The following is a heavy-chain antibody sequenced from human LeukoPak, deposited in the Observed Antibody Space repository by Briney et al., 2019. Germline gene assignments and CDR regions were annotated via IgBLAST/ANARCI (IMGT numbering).Heavy chain of an antibody. CDR3: ARNWNDV. CDR2: ISYDGSNK. V-gene: IGHV3-30-3*01. J-gene: IGHJ5*02. CDR1: GFTFSSYA. Sequence: GGSLRLSCAASGFTFSSYAMHWVRQAPGKGLEWVAVISYDGSNKYYADSVKGRFTISRDNSKNTLYLQMNSLRAEDTAVYYCARNWNDVWGQGTLVTVSS.